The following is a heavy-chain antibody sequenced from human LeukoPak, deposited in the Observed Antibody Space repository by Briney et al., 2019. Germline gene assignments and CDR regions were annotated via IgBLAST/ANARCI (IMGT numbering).Heavy chain of an antibody. V-gene: IGHV3-23*01. CDR1: GFIFNNYG. CDR2: ISNDGGGT. J-gene: IGHJ5*02. CDR3: AKGSSGYFVDL. Sequence: GGSLRLSCAASGFIFNNYGLIWVRQAPGKGLEWVSAISNDGGGTNYADFVKGRFTISRDNSKNTLFLQMNSLRAEDTALHYCAKGSSGYFVDLWGQGTLVTVSS. D-gene: IGHD3-22*01.